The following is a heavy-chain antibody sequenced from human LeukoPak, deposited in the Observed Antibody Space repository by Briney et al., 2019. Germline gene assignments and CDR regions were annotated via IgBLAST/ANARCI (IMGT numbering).Heavy chain of an antibody. V-gene: IGHV1-18*01. Sequence: GASVKVSCKTSGYTLTTYRISWVRQAPGQGLEWMGWISAYNGNTNYAQKLQGRVTLTTDTSTSTAYMELRSLRSGDTAVYYCAILYCGGDCYAGDYWGQGTLVTVSS. D-gene: IGHD2-21*01. J-gene: IGHJ4*02. CDR1: GYTLTTYR. CDR2: ISAYNGNT. CDR3: AILYCGGDCYAGDY.